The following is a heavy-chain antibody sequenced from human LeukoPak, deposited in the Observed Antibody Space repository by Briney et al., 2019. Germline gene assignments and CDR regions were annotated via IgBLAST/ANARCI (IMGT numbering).Heavy chain of an antibody. D-gene: IGHD3-3*01. CDR1: GYTFTSYG. CDR2: ISAYNGNT. V-gene: IGHV1-18*01. Sequence: SVTVSCKTSGYTFTSYGISWVRQAPGQGLEWMGWISAYNGNTNYAQKLQGRVTMTTDTSTSTAYMELRSLRSDETAVYYCARGSYDFWSGYHNRQFDYWGQGTLVTVSS. J-gene: IGHJ4*02. CDR3: ARGSYDFWSGYHNRQFDY.